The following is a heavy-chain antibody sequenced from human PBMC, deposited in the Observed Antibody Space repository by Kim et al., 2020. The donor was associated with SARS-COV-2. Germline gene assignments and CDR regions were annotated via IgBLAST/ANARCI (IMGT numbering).Heavy chain of an antibody. CDR1: GFSLSTSGVG. J-gene: IGHJ5*02. CDR2: IYWDDDK. CDR3: THGLLWFGDISWFDP. V-gene: IGHV2-5*02. D-gene: IGHD3-10*01. Sequence: SGPTLVKPTQTLTLTCTFSGFSLSTSGVGVGWIRQPPGKALEWLALIYWDDDKRYSPSLKSRLTITKDTSKNQVVLTMTNMDPVDTATYYCTHGLLWFGDISWFDPWGQGTLVTVSS.